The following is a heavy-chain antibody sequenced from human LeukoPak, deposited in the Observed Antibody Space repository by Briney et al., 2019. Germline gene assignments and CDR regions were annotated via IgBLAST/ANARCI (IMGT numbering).Heavy chain of an antibody. Sequence: GESLKISCKGSGYSFTTYWIVWVRQMPGKGLEWMGIIYPGDSDTRYSPSFQGQVTISADKSISTAYLQWSSLEASDTAIYYCARHQIVGATRSHFDYWGRGTLVTVSS. D-gene: IGHD1-26*01. CDR3: ARHQIVGATRSHFDY. CDR1: GYSFTTYW. J-gene: IGHJ4*02. CDR2: IYPGDSDT. V-gene: IGHV5-51*01.